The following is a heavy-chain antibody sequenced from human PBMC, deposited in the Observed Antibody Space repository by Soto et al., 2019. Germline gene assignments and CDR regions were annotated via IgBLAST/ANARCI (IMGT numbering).Heavy chain of an antibody. V-gene: IGHV4-31*03. CDR3: ARDRHNNFFDP. J-gene: IGHJ5*02. D-gene: IGHD6-6*01. Sequence: QVQLQESGPGLVKPSQTLSLTRTVSGASMSRGGYYWAWIRQSPGKGLEWIGYIYYSGSTYYNPSLESRVAISLDTSRSQFSLTLHSVTAADTAIYYCARDRHNNFFDPWGQGTLVTVSS. CDR2: IYYSGST. CDR1: GASMSRGGYY.